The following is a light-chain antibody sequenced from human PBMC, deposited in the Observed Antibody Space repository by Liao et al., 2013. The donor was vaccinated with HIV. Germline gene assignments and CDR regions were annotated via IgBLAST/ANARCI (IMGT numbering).Light chain of an antibody. CDR2: YAS. V-gene: IGLV3-21*04. Sequence: SYVLTQPPSVSVAPGKTARITCGGNNIGSKSVHWYQQKPGQAPVLVIYYASDWPSGIPERFSGSNSGNTATLTISRVEAGDEADYYCHVWDSSSHHVVFGGGTKLTVL. J-gene: IGLJ2*01. CDR3: HVWDSSSHHVV. CDR1: NIGSKS.